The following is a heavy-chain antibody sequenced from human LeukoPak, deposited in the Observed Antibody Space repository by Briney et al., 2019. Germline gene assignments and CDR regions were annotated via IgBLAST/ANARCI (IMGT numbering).Heavy chain of an antibody. Sequence: SETLSLTCTVSGGSISGYYWSWIRHSPGKGLEWIAYIYYSGSTNYNPSLKSLVTISVDTSKNQFSLKLNSVTAADTAVYYCARGTDSGSWYFTTWGQGTLVTVSS. J-gene: IGHJ4*02. V-gene: IGHV4-59*01. CDR3: ARGTDSGSWYFTT. CDR2: IYYSGST. CDR1: GGSISGYY. D-gene: IGHD6-13*01.